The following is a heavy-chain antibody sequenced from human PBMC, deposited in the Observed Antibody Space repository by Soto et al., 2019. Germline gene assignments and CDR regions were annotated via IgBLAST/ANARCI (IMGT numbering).Heavy chain of an antibody. Sequence: GGSLRLSCAASGFTFSSYAMSWVRQAPGKGLEWVSVISAGGGSTYYADSLKGRFTISRDNSKNTLYLQMDSLRAEDAAVYYCANQGSGSYAFFDCWGQGTLVTVSS. V-gene: IGHV3-23*01. CDR3: ANQGSGSYAFFDC. CDR1: GFTFSSYA. J-gene: IGHJ4*02. D-gene: IGHD3-10*01. CDR2: ISAGGGST.